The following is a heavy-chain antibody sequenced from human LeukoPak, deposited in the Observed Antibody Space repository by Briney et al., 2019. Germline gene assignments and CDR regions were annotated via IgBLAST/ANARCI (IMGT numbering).Heavy chain of an antibody. Sequence: GGSLRPSCAASGFTVSSNYMSWVRQAPGKGLEWVSVIYSGGSTYYADSVKGRFTISRDNSKNTLYLQMNSLRAEDTAVYYCARDTTVATRGSYYYYMDVWGKGTTVTVSS. CDR1: GFTVSSNY. CDR2: IYSGGST. J-gene: IGHJ6*03. V-gene: IGHV3-53*01. CDR3: ARDTTVATRGSYYYYMDV. D-gene: IGHD3-16*01.